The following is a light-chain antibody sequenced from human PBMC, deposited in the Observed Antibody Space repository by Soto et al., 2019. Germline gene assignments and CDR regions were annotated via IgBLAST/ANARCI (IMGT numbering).Light chain of an antibody. V-gene: IGLV4-69*02. CDR3: QTWDTGIGV. CDR1: SGHRSYA. Sequence: QSVLTQSPSASASLGASVKLTCTLSSGHRSYAIAWHQQQPEKGPRYLMKVNSDGTHIKGDGIPDRFSGSSSGAERYLTIFSLQSEDEANSYCQTWDTGIGVFGGGTKVTVL. CDR2: VNSDGTH. J-gene: IGLJ3*02.